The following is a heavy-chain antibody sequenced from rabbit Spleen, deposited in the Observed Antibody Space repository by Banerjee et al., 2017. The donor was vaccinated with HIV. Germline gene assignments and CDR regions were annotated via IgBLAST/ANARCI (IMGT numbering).Heavy chain of an antibody. CDR1: GVSLNDKDV. D-gene: IGHD5-1*01. Sequence: QEQLEESGGGLVKPEGSLTLTCKASGVSLNDKDVMCWVRQAPGKGLEWIACINIVTGKSVYASWAKGRFTVSKASSTTVDLKMTSLTAADTATYFCARSINWANRALNLWGQGTLVTVS. CDR2: INIVTGKS. CDR3: ARSINWANRALNL. J-gene: IGHJ4*01. V-gene: IGHV1S45*01.